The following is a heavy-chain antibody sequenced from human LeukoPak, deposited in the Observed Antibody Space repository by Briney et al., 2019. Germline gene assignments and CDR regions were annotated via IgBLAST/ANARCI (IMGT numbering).Heavy chain of an antibody. V-gene: IGHV4-30-2*01. J-gene: IGHJ4*02. CDR3: ARDARASVRGYFDY. D-gene: IGHD4-17*01. CDR1: GGSISSGGYY. Sequence: SETLSLTCTVSGGSISSGGYYWSWIRQPPGKGLEWIGYIYHSGSTYYNPSLKSRVTISVDRSKNQFSLKLSSVTAADTAVYYCARDARASVRGYFDYWGQGTLVTVSS. CDR2: IYHSGST.